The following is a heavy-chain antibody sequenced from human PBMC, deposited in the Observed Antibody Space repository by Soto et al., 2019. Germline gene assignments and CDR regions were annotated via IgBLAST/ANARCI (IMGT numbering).Heavy chain of an antibody. D-gene: IGHD3-10*01. CDR2: IKQDGSEK. CDR3: ARETFGYYYGSGSYSTSYYYYMDV. V-gene: IGHV3-7*01. J-gene: IGHJ6*03. CDR1: GFTLSSYW. Sequence: GGSLRLSCAASGFTLSSYWMSWVRQAPGKGLEWVTNIKQDGSEKYYVDSVKGRFTISRDNAKNSLYLQMNSLRAEDTAVYYCARETFGYYYGSGSYSTSYYYYMDVWGKGTTVTVS.